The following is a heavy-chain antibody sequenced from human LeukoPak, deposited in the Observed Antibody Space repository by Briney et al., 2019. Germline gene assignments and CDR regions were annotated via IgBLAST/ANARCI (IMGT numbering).Heavy chain of an antibody. D-gene: IGHD5-18*01. CDR1: GGSISSYY. J-gene: IGHJ3*02. V-gene: IGHV4-59*01. CDR2: IDYRGST. CDR3: ARSRSGYSYDHAAFDI. Sequence: SETLSLTCTVSGGSISSYYWSWIRQPPGKGLEWIAYIDYRGSTTYNPSLKSRVTISVDTSRDQFSLKLSSVTAADTAVYYCARSRSGYSYDHAAFDIWGQGAMVTVSS.